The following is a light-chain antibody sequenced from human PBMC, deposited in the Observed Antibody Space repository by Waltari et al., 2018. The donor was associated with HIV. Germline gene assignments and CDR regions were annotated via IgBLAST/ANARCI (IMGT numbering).Light chain of an antibody. J-gene: IGKJ4*01. V-gene: IGKV3-20*01. CDR1: HAIPSKF. CDR3: QQYDNSFPLT. CDR2: EVS. Sequence: VLTKSPGNLPLSPGDGASLSCRASHAIPSKFLAWYQQRPGQTPRLLIYEVSSRAGGVPGRFSGSGSATDFTLTIARLEPEDFAVYYGQQYDNSFPLTFGGGTKVEI.